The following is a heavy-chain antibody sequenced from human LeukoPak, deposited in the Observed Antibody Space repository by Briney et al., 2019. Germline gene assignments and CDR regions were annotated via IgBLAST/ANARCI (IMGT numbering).Heavy chain of an antibody. D-gene: IGHD6-13*01. Sequence: SGGSLRLSCAASGFTFSSYGMHWVRQAPGKGLEWVAVIWYDGSNKYYADSVKGRFTISRDNSKNTLYLQMNSLRAEDTAVYYCARDQGYSSSWSPYWGQGTLVTVSS. CDR2: IWYDGSNK. CDR1: GFTFSSYG. CDR3: ARDQGYSSSWSPY. J-gene: IGHJ4*02. V-gene: IGHV3-33*01.